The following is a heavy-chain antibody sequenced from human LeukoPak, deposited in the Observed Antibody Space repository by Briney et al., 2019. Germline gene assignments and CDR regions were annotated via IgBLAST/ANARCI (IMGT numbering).Heavy chain of an antibody. CDR2: IYYSGST. D-gene: IGHD3-10*01. V-gene: IGHV4-39*01. J-gene: IGHJ5*02. CDR1: GGSISSSSYY. Sequence: PSETLSLTCTVSGGSISSSSYYWGWIRQPPGKGLEWIGSIYYSGSTYYNPSLKSRVTISVDTSKNQFSLKLSSVTAADTTVYYCARLNFRSGCFDPWGQGTLVTVSS. CDR3: ARLNFRSGCFDP.